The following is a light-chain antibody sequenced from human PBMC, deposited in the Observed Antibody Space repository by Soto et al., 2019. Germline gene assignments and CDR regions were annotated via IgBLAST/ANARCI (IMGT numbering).Light chain of an antibody. CDR1: QGFSNY. CDR3: QKYNAAPLT. CDR2: GAT. V-gene: IGKV1-27*01. J-gene: IGKJ4*01. Sequence: DIQMTQSPSSLSASVGDRVTITCRASQGFSNYLAWYQQKPGEVPKLLISGATTLQPGVPSRFSGTVYGTHFTLSISSLQPEDAAYYYCQKYNAAPLTFGGGTKV.